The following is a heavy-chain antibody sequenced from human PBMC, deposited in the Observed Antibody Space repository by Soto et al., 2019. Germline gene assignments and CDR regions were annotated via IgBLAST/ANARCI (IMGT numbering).Heavy chain of an antibody. J-gene: IGHJ4*02. D-gene: IGHD4-17*01. Sequence: QITLKESGPTLVRPAQTLTLTCGFSGFSLSSYGMGVAWIRQPPGKALEWLARIYWDDDKRYSPSLKDRLAISKDTSSNQVVLTITNMDPGDTATYFCAHAGDYDLLTFDHWGPGTLVTVSS. CDR1: GFSLSSYGMG. CDR3: AHAGDYDLLTFDH. CDR2: IYWDDDK. V-gene: IGHV2-5*02.